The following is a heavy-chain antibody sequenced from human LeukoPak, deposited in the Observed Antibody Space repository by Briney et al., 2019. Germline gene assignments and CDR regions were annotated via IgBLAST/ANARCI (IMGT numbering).Heavy chain of an antibody. J-gene: IGHJ4*02. CDR3: AKDLGFLEWLLYVH. Sequence: PGGSLRLSCAASGFTFSSYAMSWVRQAPGKGLEWVSAISGSGGGTYYADSVKGRFTISRDNSKNTLYLQMNSLRAEDTAVYYCAKDLGFLEWLLYVHWGQGTLVTVSS. CDR2: ISGSGGGT. D-gene: IGHD3-3*01. V-gene: IGHV3-23*01. CDR1: GFTFSSYA.